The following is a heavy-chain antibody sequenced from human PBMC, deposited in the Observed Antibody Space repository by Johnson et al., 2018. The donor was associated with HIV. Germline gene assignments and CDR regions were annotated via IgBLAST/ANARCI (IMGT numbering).Heavy chain of an antibody. V-gene: IGHV3-30*03. CDR2: TSYDGSNK. CDR3: TTGNGGAFDI. CDR1: GFAFSNFG. Sequence: QVQLVESGGGVVQPGRSLRLSCAASGFAFSNFGMHWVRQAPGKGLEWVAVTSYDGSNKYYADSVKGRFTISRDNSKNTLYLQMNSLKTEDTAVYYCTTGNGGAFDIWGQGTMVTVSS. J-gene: IGHJ3*02.